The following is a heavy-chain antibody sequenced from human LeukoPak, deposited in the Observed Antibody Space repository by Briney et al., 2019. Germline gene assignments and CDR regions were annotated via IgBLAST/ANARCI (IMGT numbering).Heavy chain of an antibody. V-gene: IGHV1-2*02. Sequence: ASVKVSCKASGYTFTGYYMHWVRQAPGQGLEWMGWINPNSGGTNYAQKFQGRVTMTRDTSINTAYMELSRLRSDDTAVYYCAREGNWNYATPLDYWGQGTLVTVSS. J-gene: IGHJ4*02. CDR2: INPNSGGT. CDR3: AREGNWNYATPLDY. D-gene: IGHD1-7*01. CDR1: GYTFTGYY.